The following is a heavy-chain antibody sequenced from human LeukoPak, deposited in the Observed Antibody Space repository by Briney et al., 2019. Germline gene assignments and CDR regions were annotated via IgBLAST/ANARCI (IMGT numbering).Heavy chain of an antibody. V-gene: IGHV4-39*01. Sequence: SETLPLTCSVSGGSISSSSSYWGWIRRPPGKGLEWIATIHYSGGTNYNPSLKSRVTISVDASKNQFSLKLSSVTAADTAVYYCARHTSGSSLDYWGQGILVTVSS. CDR2: IHYSGGT. J-gene: IGHJ4*02. D-gene: IGHD6-6*01. CDR1: GGSISSSSSY. CDR3: ARHTSGSSLDY.